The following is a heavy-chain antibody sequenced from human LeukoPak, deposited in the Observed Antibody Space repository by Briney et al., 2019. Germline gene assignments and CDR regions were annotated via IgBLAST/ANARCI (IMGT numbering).Heavy chain of an antibody. J-gene: IGHJ4*02. CDR1: GFTFSSYA. V-gene: IGHV3-23*01. CDR2: ISGSGTTT. D-gene: IGHD6-19*01. CDR3: AKDPASSYSSGWLYFDY. Sequence: GGPLRLSCVASGFTFSSYAMSWVRQAPGKGLEWVSAISGSGTTTYYADSVKGRFTISRDNSKNTLYLQMNSLRAEDTALYYCAKDPASSYSSGWLYFDYWGQGTLVTVSS.